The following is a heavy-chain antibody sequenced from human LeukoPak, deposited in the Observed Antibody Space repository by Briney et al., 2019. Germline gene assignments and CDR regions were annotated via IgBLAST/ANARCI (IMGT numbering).Heavy chain of an antibody. CDR3: AKALGVAAPNY. J-gene: IGHJ4*01. CDR1: GFIFDDYA. Sequence: GGSLRLSCAASGFIFDDYAMHWVRQAPGKGLEWVSGISWNSGRTGYADSVKGRFTISRDNAKNSLYLQMNSLRAEDTALYYCAKALGVAAPNYWGXGTLVTVSS. V-gene: IGHV3-9*01. D-gene: IGHD6-13*01. CDR2: ISWNSGRT.